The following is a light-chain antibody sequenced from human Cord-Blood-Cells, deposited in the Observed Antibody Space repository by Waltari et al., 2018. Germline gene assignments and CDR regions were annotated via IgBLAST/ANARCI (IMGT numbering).Light chain of an antibody. Sequence: QSALTQPASVSGSPGQSITISCTGTSSDVGSYNIVSWYQQHPGKAPKLMIYAGSKRPSGVSNRFSGSKSCNTASLTISGLQAEDEADYYCCSYAGSSTVVFGGGTKLTVL. CDR2: AGS. CDR1: SSDVGSYNI. CDR3: CSYAGSSTVV. J-gene: IGLJ2*01. V-gene: IGLV2-23*01.